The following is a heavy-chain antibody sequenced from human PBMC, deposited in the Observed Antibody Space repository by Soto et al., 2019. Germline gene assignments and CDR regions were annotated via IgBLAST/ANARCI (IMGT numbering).Heavy chain of an antibody. CDR1: GGSISSGSFY. Sequence: QVQLQESGPGLVKPSQTLSLTCTVSGGSISSGSFYWSWIRQYPGKGLECIGYIYYSGSTYYNPSLKSRVTISVDTSENQFSLTLSSVPAADTAVYYCARYGSGSYYPTTFDYWGQGTLVTVSS. CDR2: IYYSGST. CDR3: ARYGSGSYYPTTFDY. V-gene: IGHV4-31*03. J-gene: IGHJ4*02. D-gene: IGHD3-10*01.